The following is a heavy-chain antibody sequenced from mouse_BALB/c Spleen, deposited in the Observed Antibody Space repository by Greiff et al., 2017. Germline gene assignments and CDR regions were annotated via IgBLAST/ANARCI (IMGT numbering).Heavy chain of an antibody. Sequence: EVMLVESGGGLVKPGGSLKLSCAASGFTFSDYYMYWVRQTPEKRLEWVATISDGGSYTYYPDSVKGRFTISRDNAKNNLYLQMSSLKSEDTAMYYCARDKYGSSLFADWGQGTLVTVSA. J-gene: IGHJ3*01. V-gene: IGHV5-4*02. D-gene: IGHD1-1*01. CDR1: GFTFSDYY. CDR3: ARDKYGSSLFAD. CDR2: ISDGGSYT.